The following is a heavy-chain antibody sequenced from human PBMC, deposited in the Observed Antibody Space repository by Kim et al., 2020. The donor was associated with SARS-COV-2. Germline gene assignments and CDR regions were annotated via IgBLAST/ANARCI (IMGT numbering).Heavy chain of an antibody. CDR3: ARQSIAAAGYYYYGMDV. CDR2: IDPSDSYT. V-gene: IGHV5-10-1*01. Sequence: GESLKISCKGSGYSFTSYWISWVRQMPGKGLEWMGRIDPSDSYTNYSPSFQGHVTISADKSIRTAYLQWSSLKASDTAMYYCARQSIAAAGYYYYGMDVWGQGTTVTVSS. D-gene: IGHD6-13*01. J-gene: IGHJ6*02. CDR1: GYSFTSYW.